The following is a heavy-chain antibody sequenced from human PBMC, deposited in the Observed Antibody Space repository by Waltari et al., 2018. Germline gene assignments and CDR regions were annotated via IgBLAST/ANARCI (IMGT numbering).Heavy chain of an antibody. CDR1: GGSFSGYY. J-gene: IGHJ4*02. Sequence: QVQLQQWGAGLLKPSETLSLTCGVSGGSFSGYYWGWIRQPPGKGLEWIGEVDHGGSATYHPSLKRRVTMSVDTSSNQFSLKMISVTAADTAVYYCARGNGGYSDWGPGALVPVSS. CDR2: VDHGGSA. V-gene: IGHV4-34*02. CDR3: ARGNGGYSD. D-gene: IGHD1-26*01.